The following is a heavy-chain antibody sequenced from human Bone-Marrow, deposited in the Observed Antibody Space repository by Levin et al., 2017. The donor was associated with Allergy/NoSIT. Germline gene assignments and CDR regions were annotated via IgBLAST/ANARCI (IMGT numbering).Heavy chain of an antibody. Sequence: GGSLRLSCATSAFSVSDIVMNWVRQAPGKGLEWVSTIDRSGVTTYYADSVKGRFSISRDNSKNTVYLQMNSLRAEDTAVYFCTDGGPLSGNYYSAFQIWGQGTMVTVSS. D-gene: IGHD1-26*01. CDR1: AFSVSDIV. V-gene: IGHV3-23*01. CDR2: IDRSGVTT. CDR3: TDGGPLSGNYYSAFQI. J-gene: IGHJ3*02.